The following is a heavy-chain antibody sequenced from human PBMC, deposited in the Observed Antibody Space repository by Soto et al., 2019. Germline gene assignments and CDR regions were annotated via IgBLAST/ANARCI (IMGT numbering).Heavy chain of an antibody. CDR3: ARPIEPERRRYLAY. V-gene: IGHV3-74*01. J-gene: IGHJ4*02. D-gene: IGHD1-1*01. CDR1: GFTFSSYW. Sequence: EVQLVESGGGLVQPGGSLRLSCAASGFTFSSYWMHWVRQVPGKGLVWVSRINTDGSSTNYADSVKGRFTISRDNAENTLYLQMNRLRVEDTAVYYCARPIEPERRRYLAYWVQGTLVTVSS. CDR2: INTDGSST.